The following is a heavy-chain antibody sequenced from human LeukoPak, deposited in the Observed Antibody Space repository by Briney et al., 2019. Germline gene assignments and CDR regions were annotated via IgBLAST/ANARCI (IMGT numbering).Heavy chain of an antibody. Sequence: GGSLRLPCAASGFSFSNYWMCWVRQAPGKGLVFVSRINSDGSTTTYADSVKGRFTISRDNVKNTLYLQMNSLRAEDSALYYCARIRESLGQGAFDIWGQGTMVTVSS. J-gene: IGHJ3*02. CDR2: INSDGSTT. V-gene: IGHV3-74*03. CDR1: GFSFSNYW. D-gene: IGHD7-27*01. CDR3: ARIRESLGQGAFDI.